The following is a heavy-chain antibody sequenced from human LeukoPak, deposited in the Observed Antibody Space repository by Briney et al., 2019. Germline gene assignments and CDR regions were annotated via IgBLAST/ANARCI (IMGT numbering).Heavy chain of an antibody. CDR2: INHSGST. Sequence: SETLSLTCAVYGGSFSSYYWSWIRQPPGKGLEWIGEINHSGSTNYNPSLKSRVTISVDTSKNQFSLKLSSVTAADTAVYYCARRSTYYYYGMDVWGQGTTVTVSS. V-gene: IGHV4-34*01. CDR3: ARRSTYYYYGMDV. J-gene: IGHJ6*02. CDR1: GGSFSSYY.